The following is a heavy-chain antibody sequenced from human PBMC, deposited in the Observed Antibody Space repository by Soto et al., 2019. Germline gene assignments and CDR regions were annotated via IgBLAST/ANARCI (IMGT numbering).Heavy chain of an antibody. CDR2: IYQSGDT. D-gene: IGHD3-10*01. Sequence: QVYLQESGPGLVKPSGTLSLTCSVSGDSISKNYWWSWVRQSPGKGLEWIGEIYQSGDTKYDQSLKSRVLMSVDTFNNQFSLTLRSVTAADTAIYFCARLRGFGLLDYWGQGMLVTVSS. V-gene: IGHV4-4*02. CDR1: GDSISKNYW. CDR3: ARLRGFGLLDY. J-gene: IGHJ4*02.